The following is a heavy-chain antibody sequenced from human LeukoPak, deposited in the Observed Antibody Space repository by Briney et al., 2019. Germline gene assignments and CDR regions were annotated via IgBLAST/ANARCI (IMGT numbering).Heavy chain of an antibody. CDR3: ARDPGDYGEVFDY. CDR1: GYTFTSYG. CDR2: IIPIFGTA. Sequence: ASXKVSCKASGYTFTSYGISWVRQAPGQGLEWMGRIIPIFGTANYAQKFQGRVTITTDESTSTAYMELSSLRSEDTAVYYCARDPGDYGEVFDYWGQGTLVTVSS. J-gene: IGHJ4*02. V-gene: IGHV1-69*05. D-gene: IGHD4/OR15-4a*01.